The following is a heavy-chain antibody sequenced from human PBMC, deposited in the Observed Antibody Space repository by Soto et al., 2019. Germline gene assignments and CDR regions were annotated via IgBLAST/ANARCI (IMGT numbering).Heavy chain of an antibody. V-gene: IGHV3-23*01. Sequence: DVQLLESGGGLVQPGGSLTLSCAASRFIFSDYAMNWVRQAPGKGLEWVSSIGGGNTDRYYADSVKGRFIISRDNSKNTMYLQMNSLRDGDTAVYYCAKDAVSYDGRWDWFDSWGQGTLVTVSS. D-gene: IGHD3-16*01. CDR1: RFIFSDYA. CDR3: AKDAVSYDGRWDWFDS. CDR2: IGGGNTDR. J-gene: IGHJ5*01.